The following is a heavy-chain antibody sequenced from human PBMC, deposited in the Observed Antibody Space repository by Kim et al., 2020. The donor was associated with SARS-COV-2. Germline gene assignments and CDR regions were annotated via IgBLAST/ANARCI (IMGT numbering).Heavy chain of an antibody. Sequence: GGSLRLSCAASGFTFSSYSMNWVRQAPGKGLEWVSSISSGSSYIYYADSVKGRFTISRDNAKNSLYLQMNSLRAEDTAVYYCARDLGSDNWGGYYYYGMDVWGQGTTVTVSS. D-gene: IGHD7-27*01. CDR2: ISSGSSYI. CDR3: ARDLGSDNWGGYYYYGMDV. CDR1: GFTFSSYS. J-gene: IGHJ6*02. V-gene: IGHV3-21*01.